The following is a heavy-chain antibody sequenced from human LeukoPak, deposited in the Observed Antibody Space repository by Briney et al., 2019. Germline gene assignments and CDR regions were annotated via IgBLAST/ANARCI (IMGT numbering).Heavy chain of an antibody. CDR2: INPNSGGT. CDR3: ARVVAAAGTEYYYGMDV. V-gene: IGHV1-2*02. Sequence: ASVKVSCKASGYTFTGYYMHWVRQAPGQGLEWMGWINPNSGGTNYAQKFQGRVTMTRDTSISSAYMELSRLRSDDTAVYYCARVVAAAGTEYYYGMDVWGQGTTVTVSS. J-gene: IGHJ6*02. CDR1: GYTFTGYY. D-gene: IGHD6-13*01.